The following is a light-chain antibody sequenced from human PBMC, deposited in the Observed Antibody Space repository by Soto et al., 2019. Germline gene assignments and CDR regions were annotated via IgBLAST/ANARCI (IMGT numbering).Light chain of an antibody. CDR1: SRDIGGYNY. Sequence: QFVLTQPASVSGSLGQSISISCTGTSRDIGGYNYVSWYQQHPGEAPKLVIYEVSNRPSGVSNRFSGSKSGNTASLTISGLQADDEADYYCCSKTSSITYVFGSGTKVTVL. CDR3: CSKTSSITYV. V-gene: IGLV2-14*01. J-gene: IGLJ1*01. CDR2: EVS.